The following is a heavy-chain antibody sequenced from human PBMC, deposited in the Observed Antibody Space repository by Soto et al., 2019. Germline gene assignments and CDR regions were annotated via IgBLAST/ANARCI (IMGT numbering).Heavy chain of an antibody. V-gene: IGHV3-9*01. CDR3: AKDLNPRNNYDFWSGYSYYYYGMDV. J-gene: IGHJ6*02. CDR1: GFTFDDYA. D-gene: IGHD3-3*01. CDR2: ISWNSGSI. Sequence: EVQLVESGGGLVQPGRSLRLSCAASGFTFDDYAMHWVRQAPGKGLEWVSGISWNSGSIGYADSVKGRFTISRDNAKNSLYLQMNSLRAEDTALYYCAKDLNPRNNYDFWSGYSYYYYGMDVWGQGTTVTVSS.